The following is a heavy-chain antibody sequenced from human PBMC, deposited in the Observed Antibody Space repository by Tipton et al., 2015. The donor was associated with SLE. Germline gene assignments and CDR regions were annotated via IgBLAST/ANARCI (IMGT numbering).Heavy chain of an antibody. CDR3: AKARNIAPVEYCTGGVCSYFPFYGLDV. CDR1: GFMFSDYW. J-gene: IGHJ6*02. CDR2: IKEDGSED. V-gene: IGHV3-7*03. D-gene: IGHD2-8*02. Sequence: SLRLSCAASGFMFSDYWMTWVRQAPGRGLEWVANIKEDGSEDYYLDSVKGRFTISRDNAKNSLYLQMNSLRPEDTALYYCAKARNIAPVEYCTGGVCSYFPFYGLDVWGHGTTVTVSS.